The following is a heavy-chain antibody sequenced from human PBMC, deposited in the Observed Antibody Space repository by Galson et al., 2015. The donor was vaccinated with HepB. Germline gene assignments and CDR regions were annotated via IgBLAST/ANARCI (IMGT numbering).Heavy chain of an antibody. D-gene: IGHD6-6*01. CDR2: IRTQANSYAT. Sequence: SLRLSCAASGFTFSGSDMHWVRQASGKGLEWIGRIRTQANSYATTYSASVKGRFTTSRDDSKNTAYLQMNSLKIEDTAVYYCTNDSLVYIDACGQGTTVTVSS. CDR3: TNDSLVYIDA. J-gene: IGHJ6*02. V-gene: IGHV3-73*01. CDR1: GFTFSGSD.